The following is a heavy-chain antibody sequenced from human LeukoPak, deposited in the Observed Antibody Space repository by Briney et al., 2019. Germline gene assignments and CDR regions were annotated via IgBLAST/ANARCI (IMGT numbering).Heavy chain of an antibody. CDR3: ARVAFHSRGLYHFDY. CDR1: GFSVSSNY. V-gene: IGHV3-53*01. J-gene: IGHJ4*02. Sequence: GGSLRLSCAASGFSVSSNYMNWVRQAPGKGLEWVSFISSAGTTYYADSVKGRFTISRDNSKNTLYLQMNSLRAEDTAVYYCARVAFHSRGLYHFDYWGQGTLVTVSS. CDR2: ISSAGTT. D-gene: IGHD6-19*01.